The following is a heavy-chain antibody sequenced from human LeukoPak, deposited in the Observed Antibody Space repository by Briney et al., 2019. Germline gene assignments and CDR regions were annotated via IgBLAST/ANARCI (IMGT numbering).Heavy chain of an antibody. D-gene: IGHD2-8*01. Sequence: SETLSPTCTVSGDSVSSDSYYWSWIRQPPGKGLEWIGYIYYSVTTNYNPSLKSRVTISIDTSKNQFSLRLSSVTAADTAVYYCARDVYCINGVCYSAFDIWGQGTMVSVSS. CDR1: GDSVSSDSYY. CDR2: IYYSVTT. J-gene: IGHJ3*02. CDR3: ARDVYCINGVCYSAFDI. V-gene: IGHV4-61*01.